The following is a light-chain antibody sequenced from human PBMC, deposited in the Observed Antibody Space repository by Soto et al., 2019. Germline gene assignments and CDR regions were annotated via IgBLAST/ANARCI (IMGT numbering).Light chain of an antibody. Sequence: IVLTQSPGTLSLSPGERAALSCRASQSVSSRSLAWYQQKRGQALRLLIHDASSRATVIPDRFSGSGSATDFTLTISRLQPEDFALYYCQHYGRSPITFGQGTRLEIK. CDR3: QHYGRSPIT. J-gene: IGKJ5*01. V-gene: IGKV3-20*01. CDR2: DAS. CDR1: QSVSSRS.